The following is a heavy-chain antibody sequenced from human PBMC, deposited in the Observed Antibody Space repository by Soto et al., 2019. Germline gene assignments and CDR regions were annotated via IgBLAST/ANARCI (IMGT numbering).Heavy chain of an antibody. J-gene: IGHJ3*02. V-gene: IGHV3-23*01. D-gene: IGHD6-19*01. Sequence: EVQLLESGGGLVQPGGSLRLSCAASGFTFSTYAMSWVRQAPGKGLEWVATIRGSGGNTHYADSVKGRCTNSRDNSENTVYLQMSSLRAEDTAVYYCARVKAQIISSGWYGGDDIWGHGTMVTVSS. CDR1: GFTFSTYA. CDR2: IRGSGGNT. CDR3: ARVKAQIISSGWYGGDDI.